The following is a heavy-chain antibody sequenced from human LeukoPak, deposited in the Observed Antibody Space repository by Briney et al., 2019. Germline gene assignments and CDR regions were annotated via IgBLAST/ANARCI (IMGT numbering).Heavy chain of an antibody. CDR1: GGSISSYF. V-gene: IGHV4-4*07. D-gene: IGHD3-22*01. Sequence: PSETLSLTCIVSGGSISSYFWSWIRQPAGKGLEWIGRISASGSNNYNPSLKSRVTLSVDTSKNQFSLRLSSVTAADTAVYYCARRGDDSSGYYYGDFDYWGQGTLVTVSS. CDR2: ISASGSN. J-gene: IGHJ4*02. CDR3: ARRGDDSSGYYYGDFDY.